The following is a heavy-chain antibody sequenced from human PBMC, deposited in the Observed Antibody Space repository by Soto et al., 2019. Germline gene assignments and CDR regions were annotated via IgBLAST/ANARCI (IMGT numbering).Heavy chain of an antibody. V-gene: IGHV3-33*01. CDR3: ARIQLDTIMALDY. Sequence: QVQMVESGGGVVQPGGSLRLSCAASGFTFDAYGFHWVRQAPGKGLEWVAVVWSDGNLKYYADSVKRRFTISRDSSKSALNWQMNSLRADDSAVYYCARIQLDTIMALDYWGQGTLVTVSS. J-gene: IGHJ4*02. D-gene: IGHD1-1*01. CDR2: VWSDGNLK. CDR1: GFTFDAYG.